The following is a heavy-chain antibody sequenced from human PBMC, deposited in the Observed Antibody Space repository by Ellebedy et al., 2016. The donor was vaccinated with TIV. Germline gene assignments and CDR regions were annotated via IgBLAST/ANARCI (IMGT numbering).Heavy chain of an antibody. CDR2: LYHSRST. CDR1: GGSISRGDYS. Sequence: MPSETLSLTCAVSGGSISRGDYSWSPIRQPQWRGLEWIGYLYHSRSTYYTPSLKRRVTLSVDRSKNQVPLKPSSVTAADTAVSYCAREALTNTYNRCYPWGQGTLVTVSS. CDR3: AREALTNTYNRCYP. J-gene: IGHJ5*02. D-gene: IGHD1-1*01. V-gene: IGHV4-30-2*01.